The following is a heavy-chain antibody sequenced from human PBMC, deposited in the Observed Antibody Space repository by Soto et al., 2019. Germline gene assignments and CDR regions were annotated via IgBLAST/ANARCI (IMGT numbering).Heavy chain of an antibody. D-gene: IGHD2-15*01. Sequence: SETLSLTCTVSGGSISSYYWSWIRQPPGKGLEWIGYIYYSGSTNYNPSLKSRVTISVDTSKNQFSLKLSSVTAADTAVYYCARVTEDIVVGGGAFDIWGQGTMVTVSS. CDR3: ARVTEDIVVGGGAFDI. V-gene: IGHV4-59*01. CDR1: GGSISSYY. CDR2: IYYSGST. J-gene: IGHJ3*02.